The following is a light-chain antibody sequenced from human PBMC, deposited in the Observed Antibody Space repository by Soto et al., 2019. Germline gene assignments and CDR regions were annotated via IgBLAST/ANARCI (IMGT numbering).Light chain of an antibody. Sequence: QSALTQPASVSGSPGQSITIPCTGTSSDVGGYNYVSWYQQHPGKAPKLMIYDVSNRPSGVSNRFSGSKSGNTASLNISGLQAEDEADYYCSSYTSSSTLVVFGGGTKVTVL. CDR3: SSYTSSSTLVV. CDR2: DVS. V-gene: IGLV2-14*01. J-gene: IGLJ2*01. CDR1: SSDVGGYNY.